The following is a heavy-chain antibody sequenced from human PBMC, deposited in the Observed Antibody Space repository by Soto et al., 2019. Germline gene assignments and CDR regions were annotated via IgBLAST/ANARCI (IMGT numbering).Heavy chain of an antibody. CDR2: IKDGGST. V-gene: IGHV4-4*02. Sequence: SETLSLTCAVSGGSISSSNWWSWVRQPPGKGLEWIGEIKDGGSTNYSPSLRGRVTISADTSKNQFSLRLNPVTAADTAVYFCARGQEGIVATHWDQGTLVTVSS. J-gene: IGHJ4*02. CDR1: GGSISSSNW. D-gene: IGHD5-12*01. CDR3: ARGQEGIVATH.